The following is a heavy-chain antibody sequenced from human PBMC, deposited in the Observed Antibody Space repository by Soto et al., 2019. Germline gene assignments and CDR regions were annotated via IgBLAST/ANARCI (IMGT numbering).Heavy chain of an antibody. D-gene: IGHD3-22*01. V-gene: IGHV4-31*03. CDR3: ASPGYYDSSGYYY. CDR2: IYYSGSA. CDR1: GGSISSGGYY. Sequence: PSETLSLTCTVSGGSISSGGYYWSWIRQHPGKGLEWIGYIYYSGSAYYNPSLKSRVTISVDTSKNQFSLKLSSVTAADTAVYYCASPGYYDSSGYYYWGQGTLVTVSS. J-gene: IGHJ4*02.